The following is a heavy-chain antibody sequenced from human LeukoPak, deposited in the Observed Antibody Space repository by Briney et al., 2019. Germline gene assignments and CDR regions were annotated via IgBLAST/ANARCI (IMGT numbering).Heavy chain of an antibody. CDR1: GGSISSSSYY. Sequence: PSETLSLTCTVSGGSISSSSYYWGWIRQPPGKGLEWIGSIYYSGSTYYNPSLKSRVTISVDTSKNQFFLKLSSVTAADTAVYYCARQPDYYDSSGYYYGAFDIWGQGTMVTVSS. D-gene: IGHD3-22*01. J-gene: IGHJ3*02. V-gene: IGHV4-39*01. CDR2: IYYSGST. CDR3: ARQPDYYDSSGYYYGAFDI.